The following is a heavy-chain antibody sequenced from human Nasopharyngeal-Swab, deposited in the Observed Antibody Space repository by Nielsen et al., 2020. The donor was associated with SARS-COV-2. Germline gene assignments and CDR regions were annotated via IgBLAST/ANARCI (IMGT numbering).Heavy chain of an antibody. CDR2: IVVGSGNT. D-gene: IGHD3-16*02. Sequence: SVKVSCKASGFTFTSSAVQWVRQARGQHLEWIGWIVVGSGNTNYAQKFQERVTITRDMSTSTAYMELSSLRSEDTAVYYCAADPAGYYDYVWGSYRYRNYYGLDVWGQGTTVTVSS. CDR1: GFTFTSSA. V-gene: IGHV1-58*01. CDR3: AADPAGYYDYVWGSYRYRNYYGLDV. J-gene: IGHJ6*02.